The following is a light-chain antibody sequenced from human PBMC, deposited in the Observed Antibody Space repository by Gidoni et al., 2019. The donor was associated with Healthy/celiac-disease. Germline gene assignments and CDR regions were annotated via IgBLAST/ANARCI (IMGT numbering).Light chain of an antibody. J-gene: IGKJ1*01. Sequence: DIQMTQSPSSLSASVGDRVTITCRASQSISSYLNRYQQKPGKAPKLLSYAASSLQSGVPSRCSGSGSGTDFTLTISSLQPEDFATYYCQQSYSTPWTFGQGTKVEIK. CDR3: QQSYSTPWT. CDR1: QSISSY. CDR2: AAS. V-gene: IGKV1-39*01.